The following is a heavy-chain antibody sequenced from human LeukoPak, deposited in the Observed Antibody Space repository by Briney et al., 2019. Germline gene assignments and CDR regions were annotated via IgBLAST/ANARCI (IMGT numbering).Heavy chain of an antibody. J-gene: IGHJ4*02. Sequence: WGSLRLSCAASGFTISSYAMSWVRQAPGKGLEWISAISGSGGSTYYADSVKGRFTISRDNYKHTLYLQMNSLTAEDAAVYYCSRDYGDYGFYYWGQGTLVTVSS. D-gene: IGHD4-17*01. CDR1: GFTISSYA. V-gene: IGHV3-23*01. CDR3: SRDYGDYGFYY. CDR2: ISGSGGST.